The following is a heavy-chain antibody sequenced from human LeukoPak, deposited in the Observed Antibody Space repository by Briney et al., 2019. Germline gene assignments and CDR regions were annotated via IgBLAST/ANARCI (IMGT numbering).Heavy chain of an antibody. CDR2: IYSGGST. V-gene: IGHV3-53*01. D-gene: IGHD2-2*01. CDR1: GFTVSSSY. CDR3: ARVGVVPAAIPDGFDI. Sequence: GGSLRLSCAASGFTVSSSYMSWVRQAPGKGLEWVSVIYSGGSTHYADSVKGRFTISRDNSKNTLYLQMNSLSAEDTAVYYCARVGVVPAAIPDGFDIWGQGTMVTVSS. J-gene: IGHJ3*02.